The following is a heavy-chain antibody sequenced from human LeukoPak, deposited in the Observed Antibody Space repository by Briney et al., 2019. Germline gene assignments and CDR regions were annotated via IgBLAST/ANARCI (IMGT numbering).Heavy chain of an antibody. CDR1: GFTFSSYA. V-gene: IGHV3-30-3*01. Sequence: GGSLRLSCAASGFTFSSYAMHWVRQAPGKGLEWVAVISYDGSNKYYADSVKGRFTISRDNSKNMLYLQMNSLRAEDTAVYYCARDLTACRGCYSALDYWGQGTLVTVSS. J-gene: IGHJ4*02. CDR3: ARDLTACRGCYSALDY. CDR2: ISYDGSNK. D-gene: IGHD2-21*02.